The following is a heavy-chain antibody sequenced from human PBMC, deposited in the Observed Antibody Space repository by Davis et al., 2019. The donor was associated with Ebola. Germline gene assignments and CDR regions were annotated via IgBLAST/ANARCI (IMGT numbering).Heavy chain of an antibody. CDR1: GGSISSSSYY. CDR2: IYYSGST. V-gene: IGHV4-39*01. CDR3: ARQGRGYSYGYGHYNWFDP. D-gene: IGHD5-18*01. J-gene: IGHJ5*02. Sequence: SETLSLTYTVSGGSISSSSYYWGWIRQPPGKGLEWIGSIYYSGSTYYNPSLKSRVTISVDTSKNQFSLKLSSVTAADTAVYYCARQGRGYSYGYGHYNWFDPWGQGTLVTVSS.